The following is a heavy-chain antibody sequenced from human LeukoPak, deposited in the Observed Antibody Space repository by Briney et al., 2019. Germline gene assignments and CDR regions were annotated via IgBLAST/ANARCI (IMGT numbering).Heavy chain of an antibody. V-gene: IGHV4-39*01. J-gene: IGHJ4*02. Sequence: PSETLSLTCSVSGGFSRSSYYWGWVRQSPGERLEWIGSIYFSGTTSYNPSLESRVTISVDSSKTQFSLKLASVTAADSAVYYCAGLGGYFDYWGQGTLVTVSS. D-gene: IGHD3-16*01. CDR2: IYFSGTT. CDR3: AGLGGYFDY. CDR1: GGFSRSSYY.